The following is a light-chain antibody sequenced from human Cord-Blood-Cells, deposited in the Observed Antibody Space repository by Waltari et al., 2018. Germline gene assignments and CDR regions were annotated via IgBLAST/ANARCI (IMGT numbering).Light chain of an antibody. CDR3: QQSYSTPRT. Sequence: DIQMTQPPSSLSASVGARVTTPCRASQSISSYLNWYQQKPGKAPKLLIYAASSLQSGVPSRFSGSGSGTDFTLTISSLQPEDFATYYCQQSYSTPRTFGQGTKVEIK. CDR2: AAS. J-gene: IGKJ1*01. CDR1: QSISSY. V-gene: IGKV1-39*01.